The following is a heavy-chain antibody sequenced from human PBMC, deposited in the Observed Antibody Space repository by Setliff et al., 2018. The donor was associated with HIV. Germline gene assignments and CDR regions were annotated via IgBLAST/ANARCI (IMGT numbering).Heavy chain of an antibody. V-gene: IGHV4-4*02. Sequence: SETLSLTCTVSGGSISSYYWSWVRQPPGKGLEWIGEIYHTGSTNYNPSLKSRVTISVDKSNNQFSLKLSSVTAADTAVYYCARLEAVHYNWNNWFDPWGQGTLVTVSS. CDR2: IYHTGST. J-gene: IGHJ5*02. CDR1: GGSISSYY. CDR3: ARLEAVHYNWNNWFDP. D-gene: IGHD1-20*01.